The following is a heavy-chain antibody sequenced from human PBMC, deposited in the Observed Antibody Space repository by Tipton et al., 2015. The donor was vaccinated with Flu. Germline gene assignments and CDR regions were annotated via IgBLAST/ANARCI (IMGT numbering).Heavy chain of an antibody. CDR3: AQTSVAGTGSAFDY. Sequence: LRLSCTVSGGSIGSYYWSWIRQPAGKGLEWIGRIYTSGSTNYNPSLKSRVTMSVDTSKNQFSLKLSSVTAADTAVYYCAQTSVAGTGSAFDYWGQGTLVTVSS. V-gene: IGHV4-4*07. D-gene: IGHD6-19*01. CDR2: IYTSGST. CDR1: GGSIGSYY. J-gene: IGHJ4*02.